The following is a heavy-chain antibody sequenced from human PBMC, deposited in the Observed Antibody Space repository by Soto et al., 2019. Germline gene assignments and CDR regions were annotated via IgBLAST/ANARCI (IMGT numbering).Heavy chain of an antibody. CDR1: GDSISNNKW. D-gene: IGHD6-19*01. CDR3: ARHDGFSSGWIFDY. J-gene: IGHJ4*01. Sequence: PSETLSLTCSVSGDSISNNKWWSWVRQPPGKGLEWIGEMHHSGSIHYNASLKSRATLSVDTSNNQLSLKLRSVTAAVTVVYYCARHDGFSSGWIFDYWGHGTLVTVSS. CDR2: MHHSGSI. V-gene: IGHV4-4*02.